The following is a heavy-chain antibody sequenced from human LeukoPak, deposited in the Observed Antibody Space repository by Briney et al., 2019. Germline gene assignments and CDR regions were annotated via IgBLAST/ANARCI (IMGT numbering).Heavy chain of an antibody. V-gene: IGHV4-34*01. CDR1: GGSFSGYY. CDR3: ARDSEYNYGFDY. D-gene: IGHD5-18*01. Sequence: SETLSLTCAVYGGSFSGYYWSWIRQPPGKGLEWIGNINHSGSTNYNPSLKSRVTMSVGTSKNQFFLKLNSVTAADTAVYYCARDSEYNYGFDYWGQGTLVTVSS. CDR2: INHSGST. J-gene: IGHJ4*02.